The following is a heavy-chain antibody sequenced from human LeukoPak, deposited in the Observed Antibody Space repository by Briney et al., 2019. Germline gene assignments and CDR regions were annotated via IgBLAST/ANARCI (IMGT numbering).Heavy chain of an antibody. Sequence: GESLKISCKGSGYSFTSYWIGWVRQMPGEGLEWMGIIYPGDSDTRYSPSFQGQVTISADKSISTAYLQWSSLKASDTAMYYCARVGQLRQYYFDYWGQGTLVTVSS. D-gene: IGHD3-3*01. CDR2: IYPGDSDT. CDR1: GYSFTSYW. CDR3: ARVGQLRQYYFDY. J-gene: IGHJ4*02. V-gene: IGHV5-51*01.